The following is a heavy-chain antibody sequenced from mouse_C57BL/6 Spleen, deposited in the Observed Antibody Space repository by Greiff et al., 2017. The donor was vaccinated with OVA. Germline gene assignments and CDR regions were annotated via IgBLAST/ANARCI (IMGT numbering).Heavy chain of an antibody. CDR3: ARKGDGYYILWYFDV. Sequence: VKLQESGPGLVQPSQSLSITCTVSGFSLTSYGVHWVRQSPGKGLEWLGVIWSGGSTDYNAAFISRLSISKDNSKSQVFFKMNSLQADDTAIYYCARKGDGYYILWYFDVWGTGTTVTVSS. CDR2: IWSGGST. D-gene: IGHD2-3*01. J-gene: IGHJ1*03. CDR1: GFSLTSYG. V-gene: IGHV2-2*01.